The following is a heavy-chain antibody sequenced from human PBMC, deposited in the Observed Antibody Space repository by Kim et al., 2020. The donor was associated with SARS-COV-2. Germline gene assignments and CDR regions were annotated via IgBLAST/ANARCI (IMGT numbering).Heavy chain of an antibody. D-gene: IGHD6-13*01. CDR3: AKDSLVYSSSSILGY. CDR2: ISYDGSNK. J-gene: IGHJ4*02. CDR1: GFTFSSYG. V-gene: IGHV3-30*18. Sequence: GGSLRLSCAASGFTFSSYGMHWVRQAPGKGLEWVAVISYDGSNKYYADSVKGRFTISRDNSKNTLYLQMNSLRAEDTAVYYCAKDSLVYSSSSILGYWGQGTLVTVSS.